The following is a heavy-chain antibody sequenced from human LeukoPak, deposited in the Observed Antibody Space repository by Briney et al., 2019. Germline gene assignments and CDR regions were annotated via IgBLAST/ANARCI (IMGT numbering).Heavy chain of an antibody. J-gene: IGHJ3*02. D-gene: IGHD2-15*01. Sequence: GSLRLSCAASGFTFSNYAMTWVRQAPGKGLEWVSVISGSGGNTFYADSVKGRFTISRDNAKNSLLLQMNSLRAEDTALYYCARGYSRAAFDIWGQGTMVTVSS. CDR1: GFTFSNYA. V-gene: IGHV3-23*01. CDR3: ARGYSRAAFDI. CDR2: ISGSGGNT.